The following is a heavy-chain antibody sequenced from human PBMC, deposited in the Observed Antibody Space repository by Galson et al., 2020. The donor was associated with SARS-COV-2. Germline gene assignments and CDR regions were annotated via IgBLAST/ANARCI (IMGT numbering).Heavy chain of an antibody. CDR2: ITDNGGRT. V-gene: IGHV3-23*01. J-gene: IGHJ3*01. CDR1: GFTFTTYA. CDR3: AKYYSGCSRYSRDAVAL. D-gene: IGHD3-22*01. Sequence: GGSLRLSCAATGFTFTTYAMNWVRQAPGKGLEWVSTITDNGGRTYNADSVKGRFTISRDNSKNTLSLQMNSLRADDTAVYYCAKYYSGCSRYSRDAVALWGQGAMVIVS.